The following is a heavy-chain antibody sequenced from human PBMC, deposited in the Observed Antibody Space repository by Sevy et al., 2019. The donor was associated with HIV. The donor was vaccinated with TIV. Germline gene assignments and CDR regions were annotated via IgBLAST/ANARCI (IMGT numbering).Heavy chain of an antibody. Sequence: GGSLRLSCAASGFTFSSYAMNWVRQAPGKGLEWVSSGSGGNTYYADSVKGRFTISRDSSKNTVSLQMNSLRAEDSAIYYCAKGTLIGAAGLDAFDIWGQGTEVTVSS. J-gene: IGHJ3*02. D-gene: IGHD6-13*01. CDR3: AKGTLIGAAGLDAFDI. CDR2: SGSGGNT. CDR1: GFTFSSYA. V-gene: IGHV3-23*01.